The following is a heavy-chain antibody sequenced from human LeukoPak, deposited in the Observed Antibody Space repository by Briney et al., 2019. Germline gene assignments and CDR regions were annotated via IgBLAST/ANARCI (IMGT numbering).Heavy chain of an antibody. V-gene: IGHV3-21*01. J-gene: IGHJ5*02. CDR3: ARFSVEGGWFDP. CDR1: GFTFSSYG. CDR2: ISSSSSYI. Sequence: GGSLRLSCAASGFTFSSYGMSWVRQAPGKGLEWVSSISSSSSYIYYADSVKGRFTISRDNAKNSLYLQMNSLRAEDTAVYYCARFSVEGGWFDPWGQGTLVTVSS. D-gene: IGHD3-16*01.